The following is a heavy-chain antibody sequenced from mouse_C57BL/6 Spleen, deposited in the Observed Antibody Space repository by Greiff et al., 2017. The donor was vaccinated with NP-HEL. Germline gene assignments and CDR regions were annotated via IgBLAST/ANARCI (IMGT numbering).Heavy chain of an antibody. D-gene: IGHD1-1*01. CDR3: ARGRYYGSSYEYFDV. V-gene: IGHV1-80*01. Sequence: QVQLQQSGAELVKPGASVKISCKASGYAFSSYWMNWVKQRPGKGLEWIGQIYPGDGDTNYTGKFKGKATLTADKSSSTAYMQLSSLTSEDSAVYFCARGRYYGSSYEYFDVWGTGTTVTVSS. CDR2: IYPGDGDT. J-gene: IGHJ1*03. CDR1: GYAFSSYW.